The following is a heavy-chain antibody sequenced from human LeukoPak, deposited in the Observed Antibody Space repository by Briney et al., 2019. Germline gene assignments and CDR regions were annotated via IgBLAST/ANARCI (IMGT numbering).Heavy chain of an antibody. V-gene: IGHV3-9*03. J-gene: IGHJ3*02. CDR1: GFTFDDYA. Sequence: GRSLRLSCAASGFTFDDYAMHWVRQAPGKGLEWVSGISWNSGSIGYADSVKGRFTISRDNAKNSLYLQMNSLRAEDMALYYCAKGNYGGNSNAFDIWGQGTMVTVSS. CDR3: AKGNYGGNSNAFDI. D-gene: IGHD4-23*01. CDR2: ISWNSGSI.